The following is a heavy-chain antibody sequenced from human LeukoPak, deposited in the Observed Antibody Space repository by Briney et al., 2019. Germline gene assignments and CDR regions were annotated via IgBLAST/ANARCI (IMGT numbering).Heavy chain of an antibody. CDR2: IHHSGST. D-gene: IGHD1-1*01. Sequence: SETLSLTCGVYGGSFSGYYWSWIRQPPGKGLEWIGEIHHSGSTNYNPSLKSRVTILEDTSKNHFSPKLNSVTAADTAMYYCARGGTWPTRLDHWGQGILVTVSS. J-gene: IGHJ4*02. V-gene: IGHV4-34*01. CDR3: ARGGTWPTRLDH. CDR1: GGSFSGYY.